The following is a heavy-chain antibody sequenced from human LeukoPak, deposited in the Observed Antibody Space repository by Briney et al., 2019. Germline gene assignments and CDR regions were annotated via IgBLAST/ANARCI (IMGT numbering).Heavy chain of an antibody. CDR3: ARAKRDYYDNSGYESYYYFMDV. CDR2: IYRNGDT. CDR1: GGSISSDWY. D-gene: IGHD3-22*01. J-gene: IGHJ6*03. Sequence: SGTLSLTCTVSGGSISSDWYWGWVRQPPGNGLGWIGAIYRNGDTYYNPSLKSRVTISLDTSKNQFSLRLNSVTAADTAVYYCARAKRDYYDNSGYESYYYFMDVWGKGTTVTVSS. V-gene: IGHV4-38-2*02.